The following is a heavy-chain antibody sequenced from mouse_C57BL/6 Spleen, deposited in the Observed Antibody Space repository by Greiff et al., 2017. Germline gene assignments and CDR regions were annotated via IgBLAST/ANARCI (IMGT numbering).Heavy chain of an antibody. Sequence: QVQLKESGSELRSPGSSVKLSCKDFDSAVFPIAYMCWVRQTPGHGFEWIGGILPSIGRTIYGEKFEDKATLDADTLSNTAYLELNSLTSEDAAIDYCARRGKITTELDFDVWGTGTTVTVSS. CDR3: ARRGKITTELDFDV. D-gene: IGHD1-1*01. CDR1: DSAVFPIAY. V-gene: IGHV15-2*01. J-gene: IGHJ1*03. CDR2: ILPSIGRT.